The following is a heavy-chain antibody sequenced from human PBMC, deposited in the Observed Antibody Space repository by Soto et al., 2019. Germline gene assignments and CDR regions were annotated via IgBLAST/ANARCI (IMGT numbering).Heavy chain of an antibody. J-gene: IGHJ6*02. CDR3: ARLHPIVRIAARPTEDYYYGMDV. CDR1: GYTFTSYA. Sequence: ASVKVSCKASGYTFTSYAMHWVRQAPGQRLEWMGWINAGNGNTKYSQKFQGRVTITRDTSASTAYMELSSLRSEDTAVYYCARLHPIVRIAARPTEDYYYGMDVWGQGTTDIVSS. CDR2: INAGNGNT. D-gene: IGHD6-13*01. V-gene: IGHV1-3*01.